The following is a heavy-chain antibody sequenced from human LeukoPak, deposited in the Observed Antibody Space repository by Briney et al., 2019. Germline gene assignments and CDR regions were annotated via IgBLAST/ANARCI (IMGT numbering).Heavy chain of an antibody. CDR1: GGSINYNY. CDR2: IYASGST. J-gene: IGHJ6*03. Sequence: SETLSLTCTVSGGSINYNYWSWIRQPAGRGLEWIGRIYASGSTNYNPSLKSQVTMSVDTSNNQLSLKMTSVTAADTAVYYCARDQWHYDILTGYYNPGYYYMDVWGKGTTVTVSS. D-gene: IGHD3-9*01. CDR3: ARDQWHYDILTGYYNPGYYYMDV. V-gene: IGHV4-4*07.